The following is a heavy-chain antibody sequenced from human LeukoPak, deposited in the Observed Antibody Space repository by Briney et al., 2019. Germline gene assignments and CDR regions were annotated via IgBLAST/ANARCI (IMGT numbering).Heavy chain of an antibody. V-gene: IGHV4-34*01. CDR1: GGSFSGYY. Sequence: PSETLSLTCAVYGGSFSGYYWSWIRQPPGKGLEWIGEINHSGSTNYNPSLKSRVTISVDTSKNQFSLKLSSVTAADTAVYYCAGQGVVVVAATPSYYGMDVWGQGTTVTVSS. CDR2: INHSGST. J-gene: IGHJ6*02. D-gene: IGHD2-15*01. CDR3: AGQGVVVVAATPSYYGMDV.